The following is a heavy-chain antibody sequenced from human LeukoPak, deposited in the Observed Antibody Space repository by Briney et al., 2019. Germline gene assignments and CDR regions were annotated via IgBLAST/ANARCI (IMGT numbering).Heavy chain of an antibody. D-gene: IGHD2-21*01. J-gene: IGHJ4*02. CDR1: GGSFSGYY. CDR3: ARVPYLVFDY. Sequence: PSETLSLTCAVYGGSFSGYYWSWIRQPPGKGLEWIGEINHSGSTNYNPSLKSRVTISVDTSKNQFSLKLSSVTAADTAVYYCARVPYLVFDYWGQGTLVTVSS. V-gene: IGHV4-34*01. CDR2: INHSGST.